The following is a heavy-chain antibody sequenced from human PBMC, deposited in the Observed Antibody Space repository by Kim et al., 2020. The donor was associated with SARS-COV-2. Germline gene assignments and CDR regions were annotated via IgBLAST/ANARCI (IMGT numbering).Heavy chain of an antibody. D-gene: IGHD1-1*01. CDR1: GFTVSGSY. CDR3: ARVAGAFYHGMDV. Sequence: GGSLRLSCSTSGFTVSGSYMNWVRQAPGKGLEWVAVIYTSGTTYFADSVRGRFSLSRDNSKNTLSLQMSNLRAEDTAVYYCARVAGAFYHGMDVWGQGTTVIVYS. V-gene: IGHV3-66*01. J-gene: IGHJ6*02. CDR2: IYTSGTT.